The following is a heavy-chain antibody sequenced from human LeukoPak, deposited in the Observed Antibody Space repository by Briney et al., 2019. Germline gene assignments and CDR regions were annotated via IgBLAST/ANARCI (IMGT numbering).Heavy chain of an antibody. D-gene: IGHD5-12*01. V-gene: IGHV1-69*05. CDR2: IIPIFGTT. Sequence: ASVKVCCKASGGTFSSHAISWVRQAPGQGLEWVGGIIPIFGTTNYAQKFQGRVTITTDESTSTGYMELRSLRSDDTAVYYCARGDSGYDYGFDNWGQGTLVTVSS. CDR1: GGTFSSHA. J-gene: IGHJ4*02. CDR3: ARGDSGYDYGFDN.